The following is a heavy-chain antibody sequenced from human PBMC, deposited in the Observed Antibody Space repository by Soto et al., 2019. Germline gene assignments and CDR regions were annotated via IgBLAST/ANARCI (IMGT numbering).Heavy chain of an antibody. D-gene: IGHD3-9*01. CDR3: ARVLRHFDLDYCGMDV. J-gene: IGHJ6*02. Sequence: PSLTCTVSGGSVSSGSYYWSWIRQPPVKGLEWIGYIYYSGSTNYNPSLKSRVTISVDTSKNQFSLKLSSVTAADTAVYYCARVLRHFDLDYCGMDVWGQGTTVTVSS. CDR2: IYYSGST. V-gene: IGHV4-61*01. CDR1: GGSVSSGSYY.